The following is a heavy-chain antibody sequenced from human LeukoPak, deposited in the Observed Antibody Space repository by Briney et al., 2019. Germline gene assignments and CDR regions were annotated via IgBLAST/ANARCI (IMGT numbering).Heavy chain of an antibody. D-gene: IGHD3-3*01. J-gene: IGHJ4*02. V-gene: IGHV1-24*01. CDR2: FDPEDGET. CDR1: GYTLTELS. CDR3: ATKQGSIFGVVIPFDY. Sequence: ASVKVSCKVSGYTLTELSMHWVRQAPGKGLEWMGGFDPEDGETTYAQKFQGRVTMTEDTSTDTAYMELSSLRSEDTAVYYCATKQGSIFGVVIPFDYWGQGTLVTVSS.